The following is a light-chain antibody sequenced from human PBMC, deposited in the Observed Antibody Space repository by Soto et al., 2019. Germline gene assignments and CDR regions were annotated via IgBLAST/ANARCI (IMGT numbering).Light chain of an antibody. V-gene: IGLV6-57*04. CDR3: QSYDASAVV. J-gene: IGLJ2*01. CDR1: SGSIASNY. CDR2: EDN. Sequence: NFMLTQPHSVSESPGKTVTISCTRSSGSIASNYVQWYQQRPGSAPRIVIFEDNQRPSGVPDRFSGSIDTSSNSAYLKIFPLETGDEADYYCQSYDASAVVFGGGTQLTVL.